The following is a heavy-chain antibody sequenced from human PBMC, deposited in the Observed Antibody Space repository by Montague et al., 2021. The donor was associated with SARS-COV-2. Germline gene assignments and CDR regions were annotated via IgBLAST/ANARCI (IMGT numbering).Heavy chain of an antibody. CDR3: LRQLPSYCSTNKCYPYCFDV. CDR2: ISYAGRT. J-gene: IGHJ4*02. D-gene: IGHD2-2*01. CDR1: GGSISSSDYY. V-gene: IGHV4-39*01. Sequence: SETLSLTCTVSGGSISSSDYYWGWIRQSPGQGLEWIGSISYAGRTYYNPSLRSRVSFSMDTSKNHFSLSLNSVTAADAAVYFCLRQLPSYCSTNKCYPYCFDVWGQGALVTVSS.